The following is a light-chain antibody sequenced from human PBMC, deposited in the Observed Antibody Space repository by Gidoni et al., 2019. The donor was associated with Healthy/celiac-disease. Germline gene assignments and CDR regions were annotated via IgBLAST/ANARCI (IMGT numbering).Light chain of an antibody. CDR2: GNS. V-gene: IGLV1-40*01. CDR1: SSNSGAGYD. CDR3: QSYDSSLSVLYV. Sequence: QSVLTQPPSVSRAPGQRVTISCTGSSSNSGAGYDVHWYQQLPGTAPKLLIYGNSNRPSGVPDRFSGSKSGTSASLAITGLQAEDEADYYCQSYDSSLSVLYVFGTGTKVTVL. J-gene: IGLJ1*01.